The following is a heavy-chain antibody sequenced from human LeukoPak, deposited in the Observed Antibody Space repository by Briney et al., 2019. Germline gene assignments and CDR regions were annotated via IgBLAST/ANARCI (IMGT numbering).Heavy chain of an antibody. J-gene: IGHJ4*02. Sequence: GGSLRLSCGASGFTFTSYGMHWVRQAPGKGLEWVAVISYDGTNKFYADSVKGRFTISRDNSKNTLYLQMNSLRAEDTAVYYCAKVVPGTGYYFDYWGQGTLVTVSS. CDR1: GFTFTSYG. CDR2: ISYDGTNK. CDR3: AKVVPGTGYYFDY. V-gene: IGHV3-30*18. D-gene: IGHD2-8*01.